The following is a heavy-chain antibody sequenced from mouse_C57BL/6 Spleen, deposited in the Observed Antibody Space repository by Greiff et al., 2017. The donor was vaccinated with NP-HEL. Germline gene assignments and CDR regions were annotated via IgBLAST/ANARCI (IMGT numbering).Heavy chain of an antibody. CDR3: AREYYKDYFDY. CDR1: GYTFTSYW. J-gene: IGHJ2*01. D-gene: IGHD2-12*01. CDR2: IDPSDSET. Sequence: VQLQQSGAELVRPGSSVKLSCKASGYTFTSYWMHWVKQRPIQGLEWIGNIDPSDSETHYNQKFKDKATLTVDKSSSTAYMQLSSLTSEDSAVYYCAREYYKDYFDYWGQGTTLTVSS. V-gene: IGHV1-52*01.